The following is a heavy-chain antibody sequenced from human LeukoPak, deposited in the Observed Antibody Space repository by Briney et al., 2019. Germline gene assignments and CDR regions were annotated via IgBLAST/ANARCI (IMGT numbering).Heavy chain of an antibody. CDR2: INPSGDST. CDR3: ARLSLLLPGDY. CDR1: GYTFTSYY. Sequence: ASVKVSCKASGYTFTSYYMHWVRQAPGQRLEWMGIINPSGDSTSYAQKFQGRVTMTRDTSTSTVYMELSSLRSEDTAVYYCARLSLLLPGDYWGQGTLVTVSS. J-gene: IGHJ4*02. V-gene: IGHV1-46*01. D-gene: IGHD3-22*01.